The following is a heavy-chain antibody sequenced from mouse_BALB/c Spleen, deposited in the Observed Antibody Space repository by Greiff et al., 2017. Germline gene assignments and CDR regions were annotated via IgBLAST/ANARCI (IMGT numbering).Heavy chain of an antibody. Sequence: EVKLMESGGDLVKPGGSLKLSCAASGFTFSSYTMSWVRQTPEKRLEWVATISSGGGNTYYPDSVKGRFTISRDNAKNNLYLQMSSLRSEDTALYYCASIYDGYSFAYWGQGTLVTVSA. D-gene: IGHD2-3*01. CDR3: ASIYDGYSFAY. CDR2: ISSGGGNT. CDR1: GFTFSSYT. V-gene: IGHV5-9*03. J-gene: IGHJ3*01.